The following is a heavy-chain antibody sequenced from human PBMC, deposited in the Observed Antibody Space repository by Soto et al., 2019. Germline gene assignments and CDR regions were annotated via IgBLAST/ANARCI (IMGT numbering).Heavy chain of an antibody. J-gene: IGHJ6*03. D-gene: IGHD1-7*01. CDR1: GYTFTSYG. V-gene: IGHV1-18*01. CDR3: ARAATNLAPDQLELVGGYYYYYMDV. CDR2: ISAYNGDT. Sequence: QVQLVQSGGEVKKPGASVKVSCKASGYTFTSYGISWVRQAPGQGLEWMGWISAYNGDTNYPQKLQGRVTMTIDTSTNTAYMDLRSLRSDDTAVYYCARAATNLAPDQLELVGGYYYYYMDVWGKGTTVTVSS.